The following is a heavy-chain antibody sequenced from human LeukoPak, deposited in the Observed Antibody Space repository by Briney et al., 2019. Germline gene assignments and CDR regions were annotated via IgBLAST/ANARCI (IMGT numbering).Heavy chain of an antibody. D-gene: IGHD5-12*01. CDR1: GFTFSTYG. CDR2: IRNDGHNQ. J-gene: IGHJ4*02. CDR3: AKGTPGYSGYDPLDY. Sequence: GGSLTLSCAASGFTFSTYGMHWVRQAPGKGLEWVAFIRNDGHNQYYGHSVKGRFTISRDNSKNTVFLQMNGLRAEDTAVYYCAKGTPGYSGYDPLDYWGQGTLVTVSS. V-gene: IGHV3-30*02.